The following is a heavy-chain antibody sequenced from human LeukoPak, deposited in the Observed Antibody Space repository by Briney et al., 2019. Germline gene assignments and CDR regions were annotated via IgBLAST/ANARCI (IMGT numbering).Heavy chain of an antibody. CDR1: GFTFSSYA. J-gene: IGHJ3*02. D-gene: IGHD3-22*01. CDR3: AKFMPYYYDSSGEDAFDI. Sequence: PGGSLRLSCAASGFTFSSYAMSWVRQAPGKGLEWVSAISGSGGSTYYADSVKGRFTISRDNSKNTLYLQMNSLRAEDTAVYNCAKFMPYYYDSSGEDAFDIWGQGTMVTVSS. V-gene: IGHV3-23*01. CDR2: ISGSGGST.